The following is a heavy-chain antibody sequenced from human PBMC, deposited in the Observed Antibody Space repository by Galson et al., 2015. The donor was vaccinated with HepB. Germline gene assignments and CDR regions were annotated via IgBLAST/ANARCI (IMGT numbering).Heavy chain of an antibody. CDR3: ARDFRYSHGYHHYYYYGVDV. CDR2: IYSGGVT. Sequence: SLRLSCAASGFTVSSYYMNWVRQAPGKGLEWVSIIYSGGVTYYADSVKGRFTISRDHSKNTLYLQMNSLKTEDTAVYYCARDFRYSHGYHHYYYYGVDVWGQGTTVTVSS. D-gene: IGHD5-18*01. CDR1: GFTVSSYY. V-gene: IGHV3-66*02. J-gene: IGHJ6*02.